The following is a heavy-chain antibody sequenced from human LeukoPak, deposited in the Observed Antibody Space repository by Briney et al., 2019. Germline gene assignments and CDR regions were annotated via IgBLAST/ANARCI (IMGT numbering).Heavy chain of an antibody. CDR3: ARDPVPYYYGSGTPS. Sequence: SETLSLTCTVSGGSISSSSYYWGWIRQPPGKGLEWIGYIYYSGSTNYNPSLKSRVTISVDTSKNQFSLKLSSVTAADTAVYYCARDPVPYYYGSGTPSWGQGTLVTVSS. V-gene: IGHV4-61*01. CDR2: IYYSGST. CDR1: GGSISSSSYY. D-gene: IGHD3-10*01. J-gene: IGHJ5*02.